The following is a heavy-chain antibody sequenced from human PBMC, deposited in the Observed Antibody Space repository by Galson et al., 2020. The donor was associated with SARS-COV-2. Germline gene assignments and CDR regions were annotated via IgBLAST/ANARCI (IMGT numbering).Heavy chain of an antibody. V-gene: IGHV6-1*01. CDR1: GDSVSSDSAS. Sequence: SQTLSLTCSISGDSVSSDSASWTWIRQSPSRGLEWLGRTFYRSKWYNDYAVSVKSRITINPDTSKNQFSLQLNSVTPEDTAVYYCARGGSGRGYVYWGQGTLVTVSS. J-gene: IGHJ4*02. D-gene: IGHD6-13*01. CDR2: TFYRSKWYN. CDR3: ARGGSGRGYVY.